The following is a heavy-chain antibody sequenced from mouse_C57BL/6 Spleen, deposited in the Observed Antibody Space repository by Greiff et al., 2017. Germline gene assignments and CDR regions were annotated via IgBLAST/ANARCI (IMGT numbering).Heavy chain of an antibody. CDR3: ARSPLYYGSSYGWYFDV. V-gene: IGHV1-9*01. CDR2: ILPGSGST. CDR1: GYTFTGYW. J-gene: IGHJ1*03. D-gene: IGHD1-1*01. Sequence: VKLQQSGAELMKPGASVKLSCKATGYTFTGYWIAWVKQRPGHGLEWIGEILPGSGSTNYNEKFKGKATFTADTSSNTAYMQLSSLTTEDSAIYYCARSPLYYGSSYGWYFDVWGTGTTVTVSS.